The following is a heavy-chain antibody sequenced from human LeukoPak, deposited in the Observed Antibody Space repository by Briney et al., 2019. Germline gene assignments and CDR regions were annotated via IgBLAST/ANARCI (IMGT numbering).Heavy chain of an antibody. CDR2: INQGGSVK. D-gene: IGHD6-6*01. CDR3: ARFGYSSSNIEY. Sequence: GGSLRLSCAASGFSFRDFWMTWVRQAPGKGLEWVANINQGGSVKYYVDSVKGRFTISRDDAKSSLYVQMNSLRDEDTAVYYCARFGYSSSNIEYWGQGTLVTVSS. J-gene: IGHJ4*02. V-gene: IGHV3-7*01. CDR1: GFSFRDFW.